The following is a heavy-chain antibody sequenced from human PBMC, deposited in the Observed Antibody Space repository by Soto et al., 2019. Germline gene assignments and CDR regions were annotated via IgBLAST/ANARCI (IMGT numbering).Heavy chain of an antibody. V-gene: IGHV4-34*01. Sequence: SETLSLTCAVYGGSFSGYYLSWIRQPPGKGLEWIGEINHSGSTNYNPSLKSRVTISVDTSKNQFSLKVTSLTAADTAVYYCASRDPGTSVDYWGQGTLVTVYS. CDR3: ASRDPGTSVDY. J-gene: IGHJ4*02. CDR2: INHSGST. D-gene: IGHD1-7*01. CDR1: GGSFSGYY.